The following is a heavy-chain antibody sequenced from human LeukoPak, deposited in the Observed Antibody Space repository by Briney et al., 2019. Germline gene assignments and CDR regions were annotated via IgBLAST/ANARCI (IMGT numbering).Heavy chain of an antibody. CDR1: GFTFSSYS. Sequence: PGGSLRLSCAASGFTFSSYSMNWVRQAPGKGLEWVSSISSSSSYIYYADSVKGRFTISRDNSKDTVYLQMNSLRAEDTAVYYCARDSVARIWGQGTMLTVSS. D-gene: IGHD2-15*01. CDR3: ARDSVARI. CDR2: ISSSSSYI. J-gene: IGHJ3*02. V-gene: IGHV3-21*04.